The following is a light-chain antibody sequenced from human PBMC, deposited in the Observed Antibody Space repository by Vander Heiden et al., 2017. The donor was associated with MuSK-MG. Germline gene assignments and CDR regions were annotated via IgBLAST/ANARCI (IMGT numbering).Light chain of an antibody. J-gene: IGLJ2*01. CDR3: QVWDSSTVV. CDR1: NIGNKN. CDR2: RDS. V-gene: IGLV3-9*01. Sequence: SYELTQPLPVSVALGQTARITCGGNNIGNKNVHWYQQTPGQAPVLVMYRDSNRPSGIPERFSGSNSGNTATLTISRAQAGDEADYYCQVWDSSTVVFGGGTKLTVL.